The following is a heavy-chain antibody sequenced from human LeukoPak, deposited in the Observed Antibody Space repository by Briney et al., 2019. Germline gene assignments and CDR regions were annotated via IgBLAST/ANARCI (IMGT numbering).Heavy chain of an antibody. V-gene: IGHV4-59*01. D-gene: IGHD3-10*01. Sequence: SETLSLTCTVSGGSISSYYWSWIRQPPGKGLEWIGYIYYSGSTNYNPSLKSRVTISVDTSKNPFSLKLSSVTAADTAVYYCARSTMVRGVIRAFDIWGQGTMVTVSS. CDR2: IYYSGST. CDR1: GGSISSYY. J-gene: IGHJ3*02. CDR3: ARSTMVRGVIRAFDI.